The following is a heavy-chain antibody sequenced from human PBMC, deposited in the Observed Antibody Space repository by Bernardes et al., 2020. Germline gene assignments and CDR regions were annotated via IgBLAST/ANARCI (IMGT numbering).Heavy chain of an antibody. CDR3: ARDALTMVQGAPFDY. CDR1: GFTFSSYS. Sequence: GGSLRLSCAASGFTFSSYSMNWVRQAPGKGLEWVSSISSSSSYIYYADSVKGRFTISRDNAKNSLYLQMNSLRAEDTAVYYCARDALTMVQGAPFDYWGQGTLVTVSS. CDR2: ISSSSSYI. V-gene: IGHV3-21*01. D-gene: IGHD3-10*01. J-gene: IGHJ4*02.